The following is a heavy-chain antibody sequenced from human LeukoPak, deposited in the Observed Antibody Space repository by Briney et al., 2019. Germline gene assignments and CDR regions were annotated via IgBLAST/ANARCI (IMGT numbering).Heavy chain of an antibody. CDR3: ARDGGVLRFLEWLSWFDP. Sequence: ASVKVSCKASGYTFTSYGISWVRQAPGQGLEWMGWIGAYNGNTNYAQKLQGRVTMTTDTSTSTAYMELRSLRSDDTAVYYCARDGGVLRFLEWLSWFDPWGQGTLVTVSS. D-gene: IGHD3-3*01. CDR2: IGAYNGNT. J-gene: IGHJ5*02. V-gene: IGHV1-18*01. CDR1: GYTFTSYG.